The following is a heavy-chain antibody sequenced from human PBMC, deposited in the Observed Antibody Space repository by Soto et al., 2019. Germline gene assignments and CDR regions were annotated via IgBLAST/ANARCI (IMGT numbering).Heavy chain of an antibody. J-gene: IGHJ4*02. V-gene: IGHV1-69*01. D-gene: IGHD2-15*01. CDR2: IIPMFAAT. CDR3: ARGGIVAVPAALSSYDDYTNYRFDS. Sequence: QVQLAQSGAEVRKPGSSVKVSCRASGGSFSDFAFSWVRQAPGQGLEWMGGIIPMFAATKYAQRFQDRVTITVDASTKTVSFALSSLTSDDSAVYYCARGGIVAVPAALSSYDDYTNYRFDSWGQGTLVSVSS. CDR1: GGSFSDFA.